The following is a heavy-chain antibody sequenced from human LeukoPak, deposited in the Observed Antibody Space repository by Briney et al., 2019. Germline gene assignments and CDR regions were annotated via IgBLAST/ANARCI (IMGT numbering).Heavy chain of an antibody. D-gene: IGHD1-26*01. CDR1: GFTVSSNY. Sequence: PGGSLRLSCKVSGFTVSSNYMSWVRQAPGKGLEWVSSITSSSTYIHYADSVKGRFTISRDNAKNSLYLQMNSLRAEDTAVYYCARTTSGATLSDYYYYHMDVWGKGTTVTVSS. CDR2: ITSSSTYI. V-gene: IGHV3-21*01. J-gene: IGHJ6*03. CDR3: ARTTSGATLSDYYYYHMDV.